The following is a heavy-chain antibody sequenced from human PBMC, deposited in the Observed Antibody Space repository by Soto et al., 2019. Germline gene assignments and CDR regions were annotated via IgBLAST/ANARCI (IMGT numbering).Heavy chain of an antibody. V-gene: IGHV4-30-2*01. CDR2: VYHTGKT. D-gene: IGHD3-3*01. CDR3: ARERTIFGIAPGGGMDV. Sequence: QLQLQESGSGLVQPSQTLSLPCTASGGSISPYDYSWSWIRQPPGVGLEWIGSVYHTGKTYFIPSLKSRVTMSLDKSKNQFSLNLTSVTAADTALYYCARERTIFGIAPGGGMDVWGQGTTVTVSS. CDR1: GGSISPYDYS. J-gene: IGHJ6*02.